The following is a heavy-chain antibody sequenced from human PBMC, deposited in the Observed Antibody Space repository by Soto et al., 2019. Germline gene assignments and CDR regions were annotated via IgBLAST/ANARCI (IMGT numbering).Heavy chain of an antibody. Sequence: SETLSLTCAVSGGSFTSNNWWTWVRQPPGQGLEWIGEIYRTGSTNYNPSLKSRVTISLDKSEYQFSLKVTSLTAADTAVYYCASRDPGTSVDYWGQGTLVTVSS. CDR3: ASRDPGTSVDY. D-gene: IGHD1-7*01. V-gene: IGHV4-4*02. CDR2: IYRTGST. CDR1: GGSFTSNNW. J-gene: IGHJ4*02.